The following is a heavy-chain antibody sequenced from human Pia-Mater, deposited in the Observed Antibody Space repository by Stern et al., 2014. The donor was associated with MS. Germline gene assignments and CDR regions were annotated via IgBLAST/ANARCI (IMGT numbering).Heavy chain of an antibody. CDR3: VRGGLSYGYGLDA. V-gene: IGHV1-8*01. D-gene: IGHD3-16*01. Sequence: QVQLGQSGSQVRKPGASVKVSCQASGYTFINYGIFWVRQATGQGLEWMGWMNPNNANTGHAQEFQGRVTMTRNTSISTAYMELSGLRSDDTAVYYCVRGGLSYGYGLDAWGQGTAVIVSS. J-gene: IGHJ6*02. CDR2: MNPNNANT. CDR1: GYTFINYG.